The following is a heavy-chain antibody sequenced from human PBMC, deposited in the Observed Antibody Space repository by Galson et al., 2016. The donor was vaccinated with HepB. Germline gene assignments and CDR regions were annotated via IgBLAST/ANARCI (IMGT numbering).Heavy chain of an antibody. CDR2: INPYNGAT. CDR1: GNTFTDYW. V-gene: IGHV1-2*02. Sequence: SVKVSCKASGNTFTDYWIHWVRQSPGLGLQWMAWINPYNGATKYAPNFQDRVTMTTDTSITTVYIDVRGLRSDDTAVYFCATAPGAGTFWGQGTTVTVS. J-gene: IGHJ6*02. D-gene: IGHD6-19*01. CDR3: ATAPGAGTF.